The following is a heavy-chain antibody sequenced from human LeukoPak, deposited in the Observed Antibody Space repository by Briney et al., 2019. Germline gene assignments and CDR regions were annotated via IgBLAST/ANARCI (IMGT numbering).Heavy chain of an antibody. CDR1: GGSLSSYY. CDR2: IYYSGST. D-gene: IGHD6-19*01. J-gene: IGHJ4*02. V-gene: IGHV4-59*01. CDR3: ARFYSSVLDY. Sequence: SETLSLTCTVSGGSLSSYYWSWIRQPPGKGLKWIGYIYYSGSTNYNPSLKSRVTISVDTSKNQFSLKLSSVTAADTAVYYCARFYSSVLDYWGQGTLVTVSS.